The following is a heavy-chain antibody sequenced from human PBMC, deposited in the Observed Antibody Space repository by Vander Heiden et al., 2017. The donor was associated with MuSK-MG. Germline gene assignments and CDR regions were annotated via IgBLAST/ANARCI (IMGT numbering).Heavy chain of an antibody. D-gene: IGHD6-19*01. V-gene: IGHV5-10-1*03. CDR1: GYTFTTYW. Sequence: EVQLVQSGAEVKQPGESLRISGKGPGYTFTTYWISWVRQMPGKGLEWMGRIDPSDSYTNYSPSFQGHVTISADKSISTAYLQWSSLKASDTAMYYCARLSFGYSSGWYGPDVDYWGQGTLVTVSS. CDR3: ARLSFGYSSGWYGPDVDY. J-gene: IGHJ4*02. CDR2: IDPSDSYT.